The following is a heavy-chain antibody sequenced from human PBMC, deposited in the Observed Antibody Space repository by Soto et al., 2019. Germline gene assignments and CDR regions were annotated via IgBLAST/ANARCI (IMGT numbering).Heavy chain of an antibody. CDR2: ISSSSTI. V-gene: IGHV3-48*01. CDR1: GFTFSSYS. D-gene: IGHD3-10*01. J-gene: IGHJ6*03. Sequence: GGSLRLSCAASGFTFSSYSMNWVRQAPGKGLEWVSYISSSSTIYYADSVKGRFTISRDNAKNSLYLQMNSLRAEDTAVYYCARDFRRAYYYGSGSSEYYYYMDVWGKGTTVTVSS. CDR3: ARDFRRAYYYGSGSSEYYYYMDV.